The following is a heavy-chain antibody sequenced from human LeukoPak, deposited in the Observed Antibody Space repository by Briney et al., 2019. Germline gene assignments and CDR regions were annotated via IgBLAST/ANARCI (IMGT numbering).Heavy chain of an antibody. Sequence: GRSLRLSCAASGFTLSSYGMHWVRQAPGKGLEWVAVISYDGSNKYYTDSVKGRFTISKDNSMNTLYLQVNSLRTEDTAVYYCAKSAGDSSDEKWRWFDPWGQGTLVTVSS. CDR2: ISYDGSNK. CDR1: GFTLSSYG. D-gene: IGHD3-22*01. J-gene: IGHJ5*02. V-gene: IGHV3-30*18. CDR3: AKSAGDSSDEKWRWFDP.